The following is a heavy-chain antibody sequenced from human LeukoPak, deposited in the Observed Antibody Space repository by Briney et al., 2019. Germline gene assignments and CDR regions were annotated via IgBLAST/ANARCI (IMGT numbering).Heavy chain of an antibody. D-gene: IGHD5-12*01. CDR3: ARDSGYDLNCFDP. J-gene: IGHJ5*02. CDR1: GGSISSDY. Sequence: ASETLSLTCTVSGGSISSDYWSWIRQPAGKGLEWIGRIYTSGNTNYNPSLESRVTMSLDTSRNQFSLKLRSVTAADTAVYYCARDSGYDLNCFDPWGQGTLVTVSS. V-gene: IGHV4-4*07. CDR2: IYTSGNT.